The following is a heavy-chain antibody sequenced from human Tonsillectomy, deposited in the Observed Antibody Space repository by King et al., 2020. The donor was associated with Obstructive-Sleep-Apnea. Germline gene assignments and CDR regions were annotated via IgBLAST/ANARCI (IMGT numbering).Heavy chain of an antibody. CDR3: AGEGDGSGSYYDSPFDY. Sequence: QLQESGPGLVKPSETLSLTCTVSGGSTSNYYWSWIRQPAGKGLEWIGRIYTSGSTNYNPSLKSRVTMSADTSRNQFSLKLCSVTAADTAVYYCAGEGDGSGSYYDSPFDYWGQGTLVTVSA. D-gene: IGHD3-10*01. CDR1: GGSTSNYY. V-gene: IGHV4-4*07. J-gene: IGHJ4*02. CDR2: IYTSGST.